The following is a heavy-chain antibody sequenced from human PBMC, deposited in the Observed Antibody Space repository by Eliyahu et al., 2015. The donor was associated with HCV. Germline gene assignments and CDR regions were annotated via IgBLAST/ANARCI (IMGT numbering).Heavy chain of an antibody. CDR2: IYSGGST. CDR1: GFXVSSNY. J-gene: IGHJ6*02. CDR3: ARGDYYYGMDV. D-gene: IGHD3-10*01. Sequence: EVQLVESGGGLVQPGGSLRLSCAASGFXVSSNYMSWVRQAPGKGLEWVSVIYSGGSTYYADXVKGRFTISRHNSENTLYLQMNSLRAEDTAVYYCARGDYYYGMDVWGQGTTVTVSS. V-gene: IGHV3-53*04.